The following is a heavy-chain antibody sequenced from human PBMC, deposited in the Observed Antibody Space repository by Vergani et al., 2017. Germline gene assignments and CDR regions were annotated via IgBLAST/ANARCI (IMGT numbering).Heavy chain of an antibody. D-gene: IGHD4-17*01. Sequence: QVQLQESGPGLVKPSQTLSLTCPFPVGSIGRGGTTGSWIRRHPGKGREWIGYIYYSGSTYYNPSLKSRVTISVDTSKNQFSLKLSSVTAADTAVYYCARESRAHDYGNYYYYYGMDVWGQGTTVTVSS. CDR2: IYYSGST. CDR1: VGSIGRGGTT. CDR3: ARESRAHDYGNYYYYYGMDV. J-gene: IGHJ6*02. V-gene: IGHV4-31*03.